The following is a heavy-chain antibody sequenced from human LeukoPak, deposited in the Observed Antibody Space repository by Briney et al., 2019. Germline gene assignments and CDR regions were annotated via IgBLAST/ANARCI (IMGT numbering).Heavy chain of an antibody. J-gene: IGHJ4*02. Sequence: GASVKVSCKASGYTFSSYGISWVRQAPGQGLEWMGWISAYNGNTNYVQKLRGRVTMTTDTSTSTVYMELSSLRSEDTAVYYCARRGGQWLDLPFDYWGQGTLVTGSS. CDR1: GYTFSSYG. V-gene: IGHV1-18*04. D-gene: IGHD6-19*01. CDR3: ARRGGQWLDLPFDY. CDR2: ISAYNGNT.